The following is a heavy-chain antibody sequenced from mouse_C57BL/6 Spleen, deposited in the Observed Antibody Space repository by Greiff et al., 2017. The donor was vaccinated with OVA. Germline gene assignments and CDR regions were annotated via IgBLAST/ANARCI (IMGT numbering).Heavy chain of an antibody. D-gene: IGHD4-1*01. J-gene: IGHJ4*01. CDR2: ISSGSSTI. V-gene: IGHV5-17*01. Sequence: EVKLMESGGGLVKPGGSLKLSCAASGFTFSDYGMHWVRQAPEKGLEWVAYISSGSSTIYYADTVKGRFTISRDNAKNTLFLQMTSLRSEDTAMYYCARQELSRYYAMDDWGQGTSVTVSS. CDR3: ARQELSRYYAMDD. CDR1: GFTFSDYG.